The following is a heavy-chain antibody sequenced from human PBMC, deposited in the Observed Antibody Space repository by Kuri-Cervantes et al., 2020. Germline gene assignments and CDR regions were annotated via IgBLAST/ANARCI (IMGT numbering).Heavy chain of an antibody. CDR1: GFTLRTSW. J-gene: IGHJ4*02. CDR2: INSDGSST. CDR3: ARDLGPFDF. V-gene: IGHV3-74*01. Sequence: GESLKISCAASGFTLRTSWTHWVRQAPGKGLVWVSAINSDGSSTNYAGSVKGRFTISRDNAKNTLYLQMISLRVEDTADYYCARDLGPFDFWGRGSLVTVSS.